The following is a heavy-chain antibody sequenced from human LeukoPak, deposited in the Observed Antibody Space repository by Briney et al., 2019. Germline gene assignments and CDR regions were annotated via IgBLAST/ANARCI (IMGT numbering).Heavy chain of an antibody. Sequence: ASVKVSCKASVYTFTSYAMNWVRQAPGQGLEWLGWINTNTGNPTYAQGFTGRSVFSLDTSVSTAYLQISTLKAEDTAVYYCARATTIDAFDIWGQGTMVTVSS. V-gene: IGHV7-4-1*02. D-gene: IGHD1-26*01. J-gene: IGHJ3*02. CDR2: INTNTGNP. CDR3: ARATTIDAFDI. CDR1: VYTFTSYA.